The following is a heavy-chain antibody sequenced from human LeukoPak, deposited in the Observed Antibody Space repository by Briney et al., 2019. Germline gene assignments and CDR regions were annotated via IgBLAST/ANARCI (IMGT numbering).Heavy chain of an antibody. V-gene: IGHV3-23*01. D-gene: IGHD3-3*01. CDR1: GFTFSSYA. CDR2: ISGSGGST. J-gene: IGHJ4*02. Sequence: GGSLRLSCAASGFTFSSYAMSWVRQAPGKGLEWVSAISGSGGSTYYADSVKGRFTISRDNSKNTLYLQMNSLRVEDTAVYYCAKAAAASTYYDFWSGYYSSGFDYWGQGTLVTVSS. CDR3: AKAAAASTYYDFWSGYYSSGFDY.